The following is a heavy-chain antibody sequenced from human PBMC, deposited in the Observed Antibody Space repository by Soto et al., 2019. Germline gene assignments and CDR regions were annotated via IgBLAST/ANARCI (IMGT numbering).Heavy chain of an antibody. V-gene: IGHV4-4*07. CDR2: IYATGTT. CDR1: GASISGFY. D-gene: IGHD1-1*01. J-gene: IGHJ5*02. Sequence: TSETLSLTCTVSGASISGFYWSWIRKSAGKGLEWIGRIYATGTTDYNPSLKSRVMMSVDASKKQFSLKLRSVTAADTAVYYCVRDGTKTLRDWFDPWGQGISVTVSS. CDR3: VRDGTKTLRDWFDP.